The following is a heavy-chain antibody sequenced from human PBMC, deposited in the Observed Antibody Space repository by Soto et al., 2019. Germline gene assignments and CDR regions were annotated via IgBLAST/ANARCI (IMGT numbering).Heavy chain of an antibody. V-gene: IGHV4-59*08. Sequence: SETLSLTCTVSGGSISGSYWSWIRQPPGKGLEWIAYIYYSGSSNSNPSLKSRVTISVDTSKNQFSLKLSSVTAADTAVYYCARHSNEYRKSLDYWGQGTLVT. CDR3: ARHSNEYRKSLDY. CDR2: IYYSGSS. CDR1: GGSISGSY. J-gene: IGHJ4*02. D-gene: IGHD1-1*01.